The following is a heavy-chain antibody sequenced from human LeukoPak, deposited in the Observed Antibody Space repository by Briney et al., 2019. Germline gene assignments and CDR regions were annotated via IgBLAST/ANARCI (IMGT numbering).Heavy chain of an antibody. J-gene: IGHJ4*02. Sequence: SETLSLTCAVYGGSFSGYYWSWIRQPPGKGLEWIGEINHSGSTNYNPSLKSRVTISVDTSKNQPSLKLSSVTAADTAVYYCARYPYYYDSSGYYGYFDYWGQGTLVTVSS. CDR2: INHSGST. V-gene: IGHV4-34*01. CDR3: ARYPYYYDSSGYYGYFDY. D-gene: IGHD3-22*01. CDR1: GGSFSGYY.